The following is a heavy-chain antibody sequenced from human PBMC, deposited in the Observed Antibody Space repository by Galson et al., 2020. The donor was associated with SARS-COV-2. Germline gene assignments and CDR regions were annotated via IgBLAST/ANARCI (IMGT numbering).Heavy chain of an antibody. D-gene: IGHD1-26*01. CDR2: ISSDGSNS. J-gene: IGHJ4*02. Sequence: GESLKISCAASGFTFSSYGMHWVRQAPGKGLEWVAVISSDGSNSFYADSLKGRFTISRDNSKSTLYLQMNSLRAEDTAVYYCARGGEWELPYYFDYWGQGTLVTVSS. CDR3: ARGGEWELPYYFDY. CDR1: GFTFSSYG. V-gene: IGHV3-30*03.